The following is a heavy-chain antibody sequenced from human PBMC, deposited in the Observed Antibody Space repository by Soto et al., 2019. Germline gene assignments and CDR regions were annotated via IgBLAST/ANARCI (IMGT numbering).Heavy chain of an antibody. CDR3: AGDRQYYYDSSGYYPNWFDP. Sequence: SETLSLTCAVSGYSISSGYYWGWIRQPPGKGLEWIGSIYHSGSTYYNPSLKSRVTISVDTSKNQFSLKLSSVTAADTVVYYCAGDRQYYYDSSGYYPNWFDPWGQGTLVTVSS. D-gene: IGHD3-22*01. CDR1: GYSISSGYY. J-gene: IGHJ5*02. CDR2: IYHSGST. V-gene: IGHV4-38-2*02.